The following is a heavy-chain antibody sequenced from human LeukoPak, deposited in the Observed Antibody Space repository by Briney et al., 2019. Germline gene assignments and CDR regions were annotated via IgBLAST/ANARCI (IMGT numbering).Heavy chain of an antibody. CDR2: VYYSGST. CDR1: GGSISSYY. Sequence: SETLSLTCTVSGGSISSYYWSWIRQPPGKGLEWIGYVYYSGSTEYNPSLRSRVTISLEMSKRQFSLNLTSVTAADTAVYYCASNTGTVFDYWGQGALVIVSS. J-gene: IGHJ4*02. D-gene: IGHD7-27*01. V-gene: IGHV4-59*01. CDR3: ASNTGTVFDY.